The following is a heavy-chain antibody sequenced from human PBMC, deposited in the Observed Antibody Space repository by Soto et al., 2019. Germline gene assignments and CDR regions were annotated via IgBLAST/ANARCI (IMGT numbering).Heavy chain of an antibody. CDR2: IYYSGST. CDR3: ARTLYCSSTSCYSPSYDSSVIGAFDI. D-gene: IGHD2-2*01. J-gene: IGHJ3*02. V-gene: IGHV4-39*01. CDR1: GGSISSSSYY. Sequence: QLQLQESGPGLVKPSETLSLTCTVSGGSISSSSYYWGWIRQPPGKGLEWIGSIYYSGSTYYNPSLKSRVTISVDTSKNQFSLKLSSVTAADTAVYYCARTLYCSSTSCYSPSYDSSVIGAFDIWGQGTMVTVSS.